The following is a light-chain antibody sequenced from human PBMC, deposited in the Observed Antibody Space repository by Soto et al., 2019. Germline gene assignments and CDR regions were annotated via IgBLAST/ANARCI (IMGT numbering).Light chain of an antibody. Sequence: QSVLTQPRSVSGSPGQSVTISCTGTSSDVGGYNYVSWYQQHPGKAPKLMIYDVSKRPSGVPDRFSGSKSGNTASLTISGPQAGDEADYYCCSYAGSYTVFGGGTKLTVL. CDR1: SSDVGGYNY. J-gene: IGLJ2*01. CDR3: CSYAGSYTV. V-gene: IGLV2-11*01. CDR2: DVS.